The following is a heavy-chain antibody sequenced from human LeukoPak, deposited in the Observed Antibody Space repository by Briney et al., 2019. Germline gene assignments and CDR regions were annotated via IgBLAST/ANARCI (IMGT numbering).Heavy chain of an antibody. CDR3: AKYSSSWYYFDY. J-gene: IGHJ4*02. V-gene: IGHV3-74*01. CDR1: GLTFSSHW. CDR2: ITNDGSST. Sequence: PGGSLRLSCAASGLTFSSHWMHWVRQAPGKGLVWVSRITNDGSSTTYADSVKGRFTISRDNSKNTLNLQLNSLRAEDTAIYYCAKYSSSWYYFDYWGQGTLVTVSS. D-gene: IGHD6-13*01.